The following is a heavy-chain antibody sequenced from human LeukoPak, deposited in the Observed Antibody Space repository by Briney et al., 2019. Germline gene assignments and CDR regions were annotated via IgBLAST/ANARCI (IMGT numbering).Heavy chain of an antibody. J-gene: IGHJ4*02. CDR2: IYYSGST. CDR3: AMQRGGDYVDY. D-gene: IGHD3-16*01. V-gene: IGHV4-31*11. CDR1: GGSIDSTNW. Sequence: SETLSLTCDVSGGSIDSTNWWNWIRQHPGKGLEWIGYIYYSGSTYYNPSLKSRVTISVDTSKNQFSLKLSSVTAADTAVYYCAMQRGGDYVDYWGQGTLVTVSS.